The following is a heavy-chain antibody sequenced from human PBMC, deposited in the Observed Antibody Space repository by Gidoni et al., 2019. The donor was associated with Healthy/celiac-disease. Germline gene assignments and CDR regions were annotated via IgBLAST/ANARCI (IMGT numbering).Heavy chain of an antibody. V-gene: IGHV1-69*02. D-gene: IGHD2-2*01. Sequence: QVQLVQSGAEVKKPGSSVKVSCKASGGTFSSYTISWVRQAPGQGLEWMGRIIPILGIANYEQKFQGRVTITADKSTSTAFMELSSLRSEDTAVYYCARLVGDIVVVPAANYYYYGMDVWGQGTTVTVSS. CDR3: ARLVGDIVVVPAANYYYYGMDV. J-gene: IGHJ6*02. CDR2: IIPILGIA. CDR1: GGTFSSYT.